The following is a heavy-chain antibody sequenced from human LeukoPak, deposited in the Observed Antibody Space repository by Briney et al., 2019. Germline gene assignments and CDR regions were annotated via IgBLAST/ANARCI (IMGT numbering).Heavy chain of an antibody. Sequence: GGSLRLSCAASGFTFSSYAMHWVRQAPGKGLEYVSAISSNGGSTYYANSVKGRFTISRDNSKNTLYLQMGSLRAEDMAVYYCARDKAVGPTLLDYWGQGTLVTVSS. J-gene: IGHJ4*02. CDR3: ARDKAVGPTLLDY. CDR1: GFTFSSYA. CDR2: ISSNGGST. D-gene: IGHD1-26*01. V-gene: IGHV3-64*01.